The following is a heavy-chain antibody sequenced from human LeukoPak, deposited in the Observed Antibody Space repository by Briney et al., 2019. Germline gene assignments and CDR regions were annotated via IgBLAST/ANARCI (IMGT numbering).Heavy chain of an antibody. CDR3: ARKNWFDP. J-gene: IGHJ5*02. CDR1: GLTFGSYN. V-gene: IGHV3-48*01. Sequence: GRSLRLSVAAAGLTFGSYNISSVRQPPGNWLEWVSYISISSRSTIYSADSVTARLTIPRGNNNTSICVQLTSLTGQGTAVYYCARKNWFDPWGQGTLVTVSS. CDR2: ISISSRSTI.